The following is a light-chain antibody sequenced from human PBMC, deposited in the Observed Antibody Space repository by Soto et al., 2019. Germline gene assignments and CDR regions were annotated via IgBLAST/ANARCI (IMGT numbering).Light chain of an antibody. CDR1: SSDVGGYDY. CDR2: DVS. Sequence: QSVLTQPASVSGSPGQSIAISCTGTSSDVGGYDYVSWYQQHPGKAPKLMIYDVSHRPSGISDRFSGSKSGNTASLTISGLQAEDEADYYCSSYTSSSTRLFGGGTKVTVL. J-gene: IGLJ2*01. V-gene: IGLV2-14*03. CDR3: SSYTSSSTRL.